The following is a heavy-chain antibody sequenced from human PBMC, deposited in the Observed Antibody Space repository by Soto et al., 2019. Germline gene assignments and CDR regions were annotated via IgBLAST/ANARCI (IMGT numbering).Heavy chain of an antibody. CDR3: ARQPPLEYWFDP. CDR2: IYYSGST. J-gene: IGHJ5*02. CDR1: GGSISSSSYY. Sequence: SETLSLTCTVSGGSISSSSYYWGWIRQPPGKGLEWIGSIYYSGSTYYNPSLKSRVTISVDTSKNQFSLKLSSVTAADTAVYYCARQPPLEYWFDPWGQGTLVTVSS. V-gene: IGHV4-39*01.